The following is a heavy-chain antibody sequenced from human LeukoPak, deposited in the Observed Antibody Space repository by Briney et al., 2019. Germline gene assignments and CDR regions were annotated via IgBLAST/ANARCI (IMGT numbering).Heavy chain of an antibody. Sequence: SETLSLTCTVSGGSISSSSYYWGWIRQPPGKGLEWIGSIYYSGSTYYNPSLKSRVTISVDTSKNRFSLKLSSVTAADTAVYYCASESIVGATNLFDYWGQGTLVTVSS. CDR3: ASESIVGATNLFDY. J-gene: IGHJ4*02. CDR1: GGSISSSSYY. CDR2: IYYSGST. V-gene: IGHV4-39*07. D-gene: IGHD1-26*01.